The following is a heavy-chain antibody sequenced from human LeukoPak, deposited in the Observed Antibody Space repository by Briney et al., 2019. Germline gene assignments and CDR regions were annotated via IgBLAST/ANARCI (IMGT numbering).Heavy chain of an antibody. CDR2: IIPIFGTA. CDR3: ARSSRDGYNLDYFDY. V-gene: IGHV1-69*13. Sequence: SVKVSCKXSGGTFSSYAISWVRQAPGQGLEWMGGIIPIFGTANYSQKFQGRVTITADESTSTAYMELSSLRSEDTAVYYCARSSRDGYNLDYFDYWGQGTLVTVSS. CDR1: GGTFSSYA. D-gene: IGHD5-24*01. J-gene: IGHJ4*02.